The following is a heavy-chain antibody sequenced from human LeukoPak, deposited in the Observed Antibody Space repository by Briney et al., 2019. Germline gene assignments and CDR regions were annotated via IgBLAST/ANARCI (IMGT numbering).Heavy chain of an antibody. CDR1: GGSISSYY. J-gene: IGHJ4*02. Sequence: SETLSLTCTVSGGSISSYYWSWIRQPPGKGLEWIGYIYYSGSTNYNPSLKSRVTISVDTSKNQFSLKLSSVTAADTAVYYCVSGQSSGWWAYYFDHWGQGTLVTVSS. CDR2: IYYSGST. D-gene: IGHD6-19*01. V-gene: IGHV4-59*01. CDR3: VSGQSSGWWAYYFDH.